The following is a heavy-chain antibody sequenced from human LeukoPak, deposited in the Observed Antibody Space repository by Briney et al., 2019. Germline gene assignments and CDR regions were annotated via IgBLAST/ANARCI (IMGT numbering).Heavy chain of an antibody. J-gene: IGHJ4*02. CDR2: ISSGSSYI. CDR1: GFTFSRSS. D-gene: IGHD3-10*01. CDR3: ARDHGSGSYYTFDY. Sequence: PGGSLRLSCAASGFTFSRSSMNWVRQAPGKGLEWVSSISSGSSYIYYADSVKGRFTISRDNAKNSLYLQMNSLRAEDTAVYYCARDHGSGSYYTFDYWGQGTLVTFSS. V-gene: IGHV3-21*01.